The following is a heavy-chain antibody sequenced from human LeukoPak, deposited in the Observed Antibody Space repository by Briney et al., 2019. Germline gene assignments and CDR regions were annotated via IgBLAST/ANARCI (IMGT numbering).Heavy chain of an antibody. CDR1: GYTFTGSY. Sequence: SVKVSCKASGYTFTGSYMLWVRQAPGHGLEGMGWINPNSGSTNYAQKFQGRVTMTRDTSISTAYMELSRLRSDDTAVYYCARHRLNWGYFDYWGQGTLVTVSS. D-gene: IGHD7-27*01. J-gene: IGHJ4*02. V-gene: IGHV1-2*02. CDR3: ARHRLNWGYFDY. CDR2: INPNSGST.